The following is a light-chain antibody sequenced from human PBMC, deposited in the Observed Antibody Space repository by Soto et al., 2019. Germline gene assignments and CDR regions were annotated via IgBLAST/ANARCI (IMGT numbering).Light chain of an antibody. Sequence: GDTVTITCRASHSISGWMAWYQQKPGKAPALLIYGASNLESGVPSRFSGSATGTEFTLSINSLQPEDFSTYYCQQYFDYPYTFGQGTRLEIK. J-gene: IGKJ2*01. V-gene: IGKV1-5*01. CDR2: GAS. CDR1: HSISGW. CDR3: QQYFDYPYT.